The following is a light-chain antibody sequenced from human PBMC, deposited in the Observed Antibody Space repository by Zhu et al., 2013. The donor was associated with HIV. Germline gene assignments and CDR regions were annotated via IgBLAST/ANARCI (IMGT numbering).Light chain of an antibody. J-gene: IGKJ5*01. Sequence: DIVMTQSPDSLAVSLGERATINCKCSQSVLYSSNNKNYLAWYQQKPGQPPKLLIYWASTRESGVPDRFSGSGSGTDFTLTISSLQAEDVAVYYCHQYYSTPVAFGQGTRLEI. V-gene: IGKV4-1*01. CDR1: QSVLYSSNNKNY. CDR2: WAS. CDR3: HQYYSTPVA.